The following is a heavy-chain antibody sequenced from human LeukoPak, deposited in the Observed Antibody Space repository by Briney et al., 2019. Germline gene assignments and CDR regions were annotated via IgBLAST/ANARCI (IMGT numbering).Heavy chain of an antibody. J-gene: IGHJ4*02. Sequence: PGGSLRLSCAASGFTFSTYNIHWVRQAPGKGLEWVAVMSYDGRNKYYADSVKGRFTISRDNSKNTLYLQMNSLRADDTAVYYCARDVSAVAYYFDNWGQGTLVTVSS. CDR2: MSYDGRNK. V-gene: IGHV3-30*14. CDR1: GFTFSTYN. D-gene: IGHD3-10*01. CDR3: ARDVSAVAYYFDN.